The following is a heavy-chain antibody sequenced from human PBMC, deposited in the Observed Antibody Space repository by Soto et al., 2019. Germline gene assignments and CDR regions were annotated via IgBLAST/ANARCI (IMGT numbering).Heavy chain of an antibody. Sequence: SVKVSCKASGGTFSIYAISWVRQAPGQGLEWMGGIIPIFGTANYAQKFQGRVTITADESTSTAYMELSSLRSEDTAVYYCARKNDYSSQYYFDYWGQGSLVTVSS. D-gene: IGHD4-4*01. CDR1: GGTFSIYA. CDR2: IIPIFGTA. J-gene: IGHJ4*02. V-gene: IGHV1-69*13. CDR3: ARKNDYSSQYYFDY.